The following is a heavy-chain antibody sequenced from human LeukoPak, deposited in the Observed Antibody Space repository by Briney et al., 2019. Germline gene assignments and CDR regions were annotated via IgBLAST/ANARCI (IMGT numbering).Heavy chain of an antibody. Sequence: VASVTVSCKASGYAFTGYAMHWVRQAPGQRLEWMGWINAGNGNTKYSQKFQGRVTITTDTSTSTAYMELRSLRSDDTAVYYCATQKLVSFYYYYGMDVWGQGTTVTVSS. CDR3: ATQKLVSFYYYYGMDV. D-gene: IGHD6-13*01. V-gene: IGHV1-3*01. CDR2: INAGNGNT. J-gene: IGHJ6*02. CDR1: GYAFTGYA.